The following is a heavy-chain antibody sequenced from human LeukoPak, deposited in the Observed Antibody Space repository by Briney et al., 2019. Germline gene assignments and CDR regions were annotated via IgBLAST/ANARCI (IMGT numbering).Heavy chain of an antibody. Sequence: GGSLRLSCVAFGFTFSTYGMSWVRQAPGKGLEWVAAVSSTGSGTYYPDSLKGRFIISRDNSQNTVFLQMNSLRPEDTAFYFCAKDGPLLWFGPTDAWGQGILVTVSS. V-gene: IGHV3-23*01. CDR2: VSSTGSGT. D-gene: IGHD3-10*01. CDR3: AKDGPLLWFGPTDA. J-gene: IGHJ5*02. CDR1: GFTFSTYG.